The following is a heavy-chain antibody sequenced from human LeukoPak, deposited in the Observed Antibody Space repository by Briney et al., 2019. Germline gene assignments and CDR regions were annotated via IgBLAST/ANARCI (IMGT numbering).Heavy chain of an antibody. CDR1: GGSISSYY. D-gene: IGHD6-19*01. J-gene: IGHJ4*02. Sequence: SETLSLTCTVSGGSISSYYWSWIRQPPGKGLEWIGYIYYSGITNYNPSLKSRVTISVDTSKNQVSLKLNSVTAADTAVDYCARDQEAYSNGWRRHWDYWGQGNLVTVSS. CDR3: ARDQEAYSNGWRRHWDY. V-gene: IGHV4-59*01. CDR2: IYYSGIT.